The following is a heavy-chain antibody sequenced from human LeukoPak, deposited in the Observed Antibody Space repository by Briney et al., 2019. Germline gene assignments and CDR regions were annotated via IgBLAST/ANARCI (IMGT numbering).Heavy chain of an antibody. V-gene: IGHV1-3*01. Sequence: ASVKVSCKASGYTFTSYAMHWVRQAPGQRLEWMGWINAGNGNTKYSQKFQGRVTITRDTFASTAYMELSSLRSEDTAVYYCAAGILTGSDAFDIWGQGTMVTVSS. CDR1: GYTFTSYA. CDR3: AAGILTGSDAFDI. D-gene: IGHD3-9*01. J-gene: IGHJ3*02. CDR2: INAGNGNT.